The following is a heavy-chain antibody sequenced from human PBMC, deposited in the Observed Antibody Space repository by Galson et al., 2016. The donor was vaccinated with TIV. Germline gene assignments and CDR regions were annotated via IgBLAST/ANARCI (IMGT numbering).Heavy chain of an antibody. D-gene: IGHD3-3*01. CDR1: GFTFSSQW. J-gene: IGHJ3*01. CDR3: AKAKSIFGVVPLRAFDV. CDR2: ISEDGTVK. V-gene: IGHV3-7*03. Sequence: SLRLSCAASGFTFSSQWMSWVRQAPGKGPDFVASISEDGTVKYYVDSVKGRFTIPRDNAKNSLYLQMNSLRGEDTALYYCAKAKSIFGVVPLRAFDVWGQGTTVTVSS.